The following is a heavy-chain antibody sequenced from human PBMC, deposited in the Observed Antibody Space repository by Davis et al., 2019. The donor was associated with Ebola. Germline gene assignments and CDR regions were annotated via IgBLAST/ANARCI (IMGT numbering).Heavy chain of an antibody. CDR1: GGSFSGYY. Sequence: SETLSLTCAVYGGSFSGYYWSWIRQPPGKGLEWIGEINHSGSTNYNPSLKSRVTISVDTSKNQFSLKLSSVTAADTAVYYCARHTIFGVVIIYYYGMDVWGQGTTVTVSS. V-gene: IGHV4-34*01. CDR3: ARHTIFGVVIIYYYGMDV. J-gene: IGHJ6*02. CDR2: INHSGST. D-gene: IGHD3-3*01.